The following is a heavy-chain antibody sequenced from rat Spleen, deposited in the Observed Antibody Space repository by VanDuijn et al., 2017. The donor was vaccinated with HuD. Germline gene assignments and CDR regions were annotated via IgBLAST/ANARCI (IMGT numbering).Heavy chain of an antibody. Sequence: QVQLKESGPGLVQPSQTLSLTCTVSGFSLTDYSVHWVRQPPGKGLEWIAAISSGGTTYYNSALKSRLSINRDTSKSQVFLKMNSLQTEDTAIYFCTRTYGGYSSHWFAYWGQGTLVTVSS. CDR1: GFSLTDYS. CDR2: ISSGGTT. V-gene: IGHV2-19*01. D-gene: IGHD1-11*01. J-gene: IGHJ3*01. CDR3: TRTYGGYSSHWFAY.